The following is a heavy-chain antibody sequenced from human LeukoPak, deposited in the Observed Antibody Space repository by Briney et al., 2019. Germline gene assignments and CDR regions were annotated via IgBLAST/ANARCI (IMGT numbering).Heavy chain of an antibody. CDR3: ARTLVVINDAFDI. Sequence: ASVKVSCKASGYTFTDSYIHWVRQAPGQGLEWMGWMNPNSGATDSAQKFQGRVTMTRDTSISTAYMELSRLRSDDTAVYYCARTLVVINDAFDIWGQGTMVTVSS. D-gene: IGHD3-22*01. CDR2: MNPNSGAT. V-gene: IGHV1-2*02. J-gene: IGHJ3*02. CDR1: GYTFTDSY.